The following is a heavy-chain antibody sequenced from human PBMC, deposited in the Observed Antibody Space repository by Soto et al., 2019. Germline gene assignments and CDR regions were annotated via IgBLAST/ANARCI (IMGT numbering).Heavy chain of an antibody. J-gene: IGHJ1*01. CDR1: GFTFSSYS. CDR3: ARPTRAFCGGDCSSSLQH. Sequence: PGGSLRLSCAASGFTFSSYSMNWVRQAPGKGLEWVSYISTSSSTIFYADSVKGRFTISRDNAKNSLYLQMNSLRAEDTAVYYCARPTRAFCGGDCSSSLQHWGQGTLVTVSS. D-gene: IGHD2-21*02. V-gene: IGHV3-48*01. CDR2: ISTSSSTI.